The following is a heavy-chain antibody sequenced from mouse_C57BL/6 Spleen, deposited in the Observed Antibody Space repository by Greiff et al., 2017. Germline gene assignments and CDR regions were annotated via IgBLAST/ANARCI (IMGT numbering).Heavy chain of an antibody. J-gene: IGHJ3*01. Sequence: QVQLQQPGAELVKPGASVKLSCKASGYTFTSYWMHWVKQRPGQGLEWIGMIHPNSGSTNYNEKLKSKATLTVDKSSSTAYMQLSSLTSEDSAVYYCARPHSSGYPAWFAYWGQGTLVTVSA. CDR3: ARPHSSGYPAWFAY. CDR1: GYTFTSYW. V-gene: IGHV1-64*01. D-gene: IGHD3-2*02. CDR2: IHPNSGST.